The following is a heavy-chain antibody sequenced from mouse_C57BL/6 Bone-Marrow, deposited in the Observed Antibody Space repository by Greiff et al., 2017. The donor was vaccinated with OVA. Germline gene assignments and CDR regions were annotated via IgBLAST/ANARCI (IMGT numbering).Heavy chain of an antibody. CDR2: IYPRSGNT. V-gene: IGHV1-81*01. J-gene: IGHJ4*01. CDR1: GYTFTSYG. D-gene: IGHD1-1*01. CDR3: AREGLLRSFYAIDY. Sequence: VQLQQSGAELARPGASVKLSCKASGYTFTSYGISWVKQRTGQGLEWIGEIYPRSGNTYYNEKFKGKATLTADKSSSTAYMELRSLTSEDSAVYFCAREGLLRSFYAIDYWGQGTSVTVSS.